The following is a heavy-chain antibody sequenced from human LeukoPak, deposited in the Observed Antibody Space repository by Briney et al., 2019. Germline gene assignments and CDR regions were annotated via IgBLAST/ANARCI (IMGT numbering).Heavy chain of an antibody. J-gene: IGHJ6*02. Sequence: GGSLRLSCVGSGFTFSIYSMNWVRQAPGKGLEWVSYISSSSTIYYADSVKGRFTISRDNAKNSLYLQMNSLRDEDTAMYYCARDITIVRGLIGYYYGMDVWGQGTAVTVSS. CDR3: ARDITIVRGLIGYYYGMDV. CDR1: GFTFSIYS. CDR2: ISSSSTI. D-gene: IGHD3-10*01. V-gene: IGHV3-48*02.